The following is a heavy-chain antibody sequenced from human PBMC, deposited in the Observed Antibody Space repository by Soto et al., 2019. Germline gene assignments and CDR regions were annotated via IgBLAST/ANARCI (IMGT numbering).Heavy chain of an antibody. CDR2: ISWNSGSI. D-gene: IGHD3-3*01. CDR3: AKDMGLLSPHYTFDL. Sequence: EAQLVESGGGLVQPGRSLRLSCAASGFTFDDYAMHWVRQAPGKGLEWGSGISWNSGSIGYAVSVKGRFTISRYNAKNHRYLQMNSLRADDTTLYYCAKDMGLLSPHYTFDLWVRGTLVTVSS. J-gene: IGHJ2*01. V-gene: IGHV3-9*01. CDR1: GFTFDDYA.